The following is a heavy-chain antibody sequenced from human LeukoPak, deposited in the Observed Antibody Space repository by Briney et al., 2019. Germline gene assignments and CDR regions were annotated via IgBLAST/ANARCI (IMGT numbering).Heavy chain of an antibody. J-gene: IGHJ4*02. CDR2: ISGSGGST. V-gene: IGHV3-23*01. D-gene: IGHD2-15*01. CDR1: GFTFNSYA. Sequence: GGSLRLSCAASGFTFNSYAISWVRQAPGKGLEWVSGISGSGGSTFYADSVKGRFTISRDNSKNTLYLQMNSLRAEDTAVYYCAKDAGSGVYFLYYFDYWGQGTLVTISS. CDR3: AKDAGSGVYFLYYFDY.